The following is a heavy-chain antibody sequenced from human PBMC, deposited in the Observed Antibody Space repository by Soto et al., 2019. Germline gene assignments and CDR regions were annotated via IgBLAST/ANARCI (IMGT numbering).Heavy chain of an antibody. J-gene: IGHJ4*02. Sequence: QVQLVQSGAEVKRPGSSVKVSCKASGDTFNFYSINWVRQAPGVGLEWMGRVNPIVSMSNYAQKFQGRVTMTADKSKSTAYMELSSLRSEDTANYYCVSSYGSGYRAFVYWGQGALVTVSS. V-gene: IGHV1-69*02. D-gene: IGHD3-10*01. CDR3: VSSYGSGYRAFVY. CDR2: VNPIVSMS. CDR1: GDTFNFYS.